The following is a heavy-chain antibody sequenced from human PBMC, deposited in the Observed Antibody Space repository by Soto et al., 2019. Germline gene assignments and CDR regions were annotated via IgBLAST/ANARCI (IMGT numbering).Heavy chain of an antibody. CDR2: TWYDGSKA. J-gene: IGHJ4*02. Sequence: HPGGSLRLSCAASGFTFSSYGMHWVRQAPGKGLEWVALTWYDGSKAYYAESVKGRFTISRDNSKNTLYLQMNSLRAEDTAVYYWARGLYSGWHYFDYWGQGTLVTVSS. V-gene: IGHV3-33*01. CDR1: GFTFSSYG. D-gene: IGHD5-12*01. CDR3: ARGLYSGWHYFDY.